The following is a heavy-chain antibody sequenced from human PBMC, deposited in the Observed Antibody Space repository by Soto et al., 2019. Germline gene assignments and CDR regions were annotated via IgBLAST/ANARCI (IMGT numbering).Heavy chain of an antibody. CDR1: GFTFSSYG. CDR2: MAHDGSNQ. Sequence: QVQLVDSGGGVVQPGGSLRLSCAASGFTFSSYGMQWVRQSPGEGLEWVAIMAHDGSNQYYGDSVKGRFTISRDNSKNTLYLQMDSLRPEDTAVYYCARSSGGSSYYPPDYWGQGTLVTVSS. V-gene: IGHV3-30*03. CDR3: ARSSGGSSYYPPDY. J-gene: IGHJ4*02. D-gene: IGHD2-15*01.